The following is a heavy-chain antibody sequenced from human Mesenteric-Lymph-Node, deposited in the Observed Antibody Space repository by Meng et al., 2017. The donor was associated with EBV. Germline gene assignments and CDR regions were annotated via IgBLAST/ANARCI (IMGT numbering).Heavy chain of an antibody. V-gene: IGHV4-4*02. D-gene: IGHD4-17*01. CDR1: GGSISSNNW. Sequence: QVPLQAPGPGLVKPSGTLSLTCVVSGGSISSNNWWTWVRQSPGKGLEWIGEIYHSGSTNYNPSLKSRVTTSVDKSKNQFSLKLTSVTAADTAVYYCARGGIRGTRVTTSGVWNFDLWGRGTLVTVSS. CDR2: IYHSGST. CDR3: ARGGIRGTRVTTSGVWNFDL. J-gene: IGHJ2*01.